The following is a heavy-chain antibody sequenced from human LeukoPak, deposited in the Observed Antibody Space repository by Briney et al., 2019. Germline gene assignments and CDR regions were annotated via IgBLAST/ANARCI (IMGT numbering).Heavy chain of an antibody. CDR2: ISWNSGSI. D-gene: IGHD3-3*01. CDR3: AKTVRSYYCYGMDV. J-gene: IGHJ6*02. CDR1: GFTFDDYA. V-gene: IGHV3-9*01. Sequence: SLRLSCAASGFTFDDYAMHWVRQAPGKGLEWVSGISWNSGSIGYADSVKGRFTISRDNAKNSLYLQMNSLRAEDTALYYCAKTVRSYYCYGMDVWGQGTTVTVSS.